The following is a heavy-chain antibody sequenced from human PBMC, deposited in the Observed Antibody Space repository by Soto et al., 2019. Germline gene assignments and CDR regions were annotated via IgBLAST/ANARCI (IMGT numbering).Heavy chain of an antibody. Sequence: ASVKVSCKASGYTFTGYYIHWVREAPGQGLEWMGWINPQTGGTSYAQKFQGRDTLSRDTSINTAYLELSRLTFDDAAVYFCARERYQVISDGMDVWGQGTTVTVSS. CDR3: ARERYQVISDGMDV. CDR2: INPQTGGT. V-gene: IGHV1-2*02. CDR1: GYTFTGYY. J-gene: IGHJ6*02. D-gene: IGHD2-2*01.